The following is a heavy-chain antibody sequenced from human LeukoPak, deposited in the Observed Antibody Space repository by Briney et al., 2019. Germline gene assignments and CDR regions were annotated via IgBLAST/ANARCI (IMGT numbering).Heavy chain of an antibody. CDR2: IYHSGST. J-gene: IGHJ5*02. V-gene: IGHV4-38-2*02. CDR3: ARAIGDSSAHWFDP. CDR1: GYSISSGYY. Sequence: SETLSLTCTVSGYSISSGYYWGWIRQPPGKGLEWIGSIYHSGSTYYNPSLKSRVTISVDTSKNQFSLKLSSVTAADTAVYYYARAIGDSSAHWFDPWGQGTLVTVSS. D-gene: IGHD3-22*01.